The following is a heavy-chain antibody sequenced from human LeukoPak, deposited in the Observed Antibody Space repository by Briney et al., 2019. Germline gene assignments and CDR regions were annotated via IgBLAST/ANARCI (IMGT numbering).Heavy chain of an antibody. Sequence: GGSLRLSCAASGFTFATYGISWVRQAPGKGLEWVSVAGESVHTTHYADSVKGRFIISRDDSKNTVHLQMNSLRAEDTAVYYCAKDSFTVVRGVGSDDGFAVWGQGTMVTVSS. V-gene: IGHV3-23*01. J-gene: IGHJ3*01. CDR2: AGESVHTT. CDR3: AKDSFTVVRGVGSDDGFAV. CDR1: GFTFATYG. D-gene: IGHD3-10*01.